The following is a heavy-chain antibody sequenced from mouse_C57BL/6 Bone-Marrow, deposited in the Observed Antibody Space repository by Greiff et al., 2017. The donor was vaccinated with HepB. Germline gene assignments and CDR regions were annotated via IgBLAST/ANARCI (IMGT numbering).Heavy chain of an antibody. J-gene: IGHJ3*01. V-gene: IGHV7-3*01. Sequence: EVKVEESGGGLVQPGGSLSLSCAASGFTFTDYYMSWVRQPPGKALEWLGFIRNKANGYTTEYSASVKGRFTISRDNAQSILYLQMNALRAEDSATYYCARDSSGRFAYWGQGTLVTVSA. CDR2: IRNKANGYTT. CDR3: ARDSSGRFAY. D-gene: IGHD3-2*02. CDR1: GFTFTDYY.